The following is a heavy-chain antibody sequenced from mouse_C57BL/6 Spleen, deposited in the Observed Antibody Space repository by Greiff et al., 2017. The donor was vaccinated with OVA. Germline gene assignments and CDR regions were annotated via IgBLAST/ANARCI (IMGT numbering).Heavy chain of an antibody. J-gene: IGHJ3*01. CDR3: ARGKEGFAY. CDR1: GFTFSDYG. V-gene: IGHV5-17*01. CDR2: ISSGSSTI. Sequence: EVKVVESGGGLVKPGGSLKLSCAASGFTFSDYGMHWVRQAPEKGLEWVAYISSGSSTISSADTVKGRFTISRDNAKNTLFLKMTSLRSEDTAMYYCARGKEGFAYWGQGTLVTVSA. D-gene: IGHD1-3*01.